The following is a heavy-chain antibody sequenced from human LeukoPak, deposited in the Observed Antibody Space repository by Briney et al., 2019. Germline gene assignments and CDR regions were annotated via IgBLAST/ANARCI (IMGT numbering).Heavy chain of an antibody. V-gene: IGHV1-18*01. CDR1: GYTFTSYG. Sequence: ASVKVSCKASGYTFTSYGISWVRQAPGQGLEWMGWISAYNGNTNYAQKLQGRVTMTTDTSTSTAYMELRSLRSDDTAVYYCARAPGADYYDTYYFDYWGQGTLVTVSS. D-gene: IGHD3-22*01. CDR2: ISAYNGNT. J-gene: IGHJ4*02. CDR3: ARAPGADYYDTYYFDY.